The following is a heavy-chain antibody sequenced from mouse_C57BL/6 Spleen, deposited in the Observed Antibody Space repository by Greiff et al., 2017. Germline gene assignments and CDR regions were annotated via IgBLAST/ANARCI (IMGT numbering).Heavy chain of an antibody. J-gene: IGHJ1*03. CDR2: IWSGGST. Sequence: VQLQESGPGLVQPSQSLSITCTVSGFSLTSYGVHWVRQSPGKGLEWLGVIWSGGSTDYNAAFISRLSISKDNSKSQVFFKMNSLQADDTAIYYCAREYGNYYWYFDVWGTGTTVTVSS. V-gene: IGHV2-2*01. D-gene: IGHD2-1*01. CDR3: AREYGNYYWYFDV. CDR1: GFSLTSYG.